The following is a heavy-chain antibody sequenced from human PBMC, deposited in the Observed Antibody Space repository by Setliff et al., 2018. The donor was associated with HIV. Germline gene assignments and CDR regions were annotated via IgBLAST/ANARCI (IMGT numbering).Heavy chain of an antibody. Sequence: SETLSLTCTVSGGSMSSSNYYWGWIRQSPGKGLEWIGSISYSGSTSYHPSLRSRVTVSVETSKNQFSLKLSSVTAADTAVYYCARRGCSSTSCYAGDNWFDPWGQGTLVTVSS. D-gene: IGHD2-2*01. CDR1: GGSMSSSNYY. CDR3: ARRGCSSTSCYAGDNWFDP. J-gene: IGHJ5*02. V-gene: IGHV4-39*07. CDR2: ISYSGST.